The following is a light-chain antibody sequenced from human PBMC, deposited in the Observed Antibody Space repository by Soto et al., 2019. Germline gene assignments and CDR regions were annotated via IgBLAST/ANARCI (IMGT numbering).Light chain of an antibody. Sequence: EIVMTQSPVTLSVSGGERATLSCRASQSVSSNLAWYQQKPGQAPRLLIYGASTRATGIPARFSGSGSGTEFTLTISSLQSEDFAVYYCQQYNNWPLTFGGGTKVGIK. CDR3: QQYNNWPLT. V-gene: IGKV3-15*01. J-gene: IGKJ4*01. CDR2: GAS. CDR1: QSVSSN.